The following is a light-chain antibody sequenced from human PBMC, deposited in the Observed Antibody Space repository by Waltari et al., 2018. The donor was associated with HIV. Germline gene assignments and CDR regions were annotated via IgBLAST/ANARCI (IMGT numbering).Light chain of an antibody. CDR2: DNN. J-gene: IGLJ2*01. V-gene: IGLV1-51*01. Sequence: QSVLTQPPSVSAAPGQKVTISCSGSSSNIGHNYVSWYQQLSRTAPTLLIYDNNRRPPGIPDRFPGSKSGTSATLGIAGLQTGDEADYYCGTWDSSLSLVFGGGTKLTVL. CDR3: GTWDSSLSLV. CDR1: SSNIGHNY.